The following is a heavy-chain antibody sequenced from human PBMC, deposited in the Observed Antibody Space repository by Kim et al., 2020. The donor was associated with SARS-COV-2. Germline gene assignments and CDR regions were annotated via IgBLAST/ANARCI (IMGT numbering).Heavy chain of an antibody. CDR3: ARQWGSSGLDY. Sequence: SETLSLTCTVSGRSISSSSYYWGWIRQPPGKGLEWIGSIHYIGRTYYNPSLKSRVTISVDTSKNQFSLKLSSVTAADTAVYYCARQWGSSGLDYWGQGTLVTVSS. CDR1: GRSISSSSYY. J-gene: IGHJ4*02. V-gene: IGHV4-39*01. CDR2: IHYIGRT. D-gene: IGHD6-19*01.